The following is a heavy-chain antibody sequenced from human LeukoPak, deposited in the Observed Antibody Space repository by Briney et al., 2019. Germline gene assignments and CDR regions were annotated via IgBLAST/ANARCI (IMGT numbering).Heavy chain of an antibody. J-gene: IGHJ6*03. D-gene: IGHD2-8*01. CDR3: ARGFGIVLMVYAHNPYYMDV. Sequence: TSETLSLTCAVYGGSFSGYYWSWIRQPPGKGLEWIGEINHSESTNYNPSLKSRVTISVDTSKNQFSLKLSSVTAADTAVYYCARGFGIVLMVYAHNPYYMDVWGKGTTVTVSS. CDR2: INHSEST. CDR1: GGSFSGYY. V-gene: IGHV4-34*01.